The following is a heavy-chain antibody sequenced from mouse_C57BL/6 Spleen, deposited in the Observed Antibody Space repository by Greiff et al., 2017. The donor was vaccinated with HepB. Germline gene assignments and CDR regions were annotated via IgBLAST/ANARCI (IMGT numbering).Heavy chain of an antibody. Sequence: QVHVKQSGAELAKPGASVKLSCKASGYTFTSYWMHWVKQRPGQGLEWIGYINPSSGYTKYNQKFKDKATLTADKSSSTAYMQLSSLTYEDSAVYYCARSLLPYYFDYWGQGTTLTVSS. J-gene: IGHJ2*01. CDR1: GYTFTSYW. CDR3: ARSLLPYYFDY. D-gene: IGHD1-2*01. V-gene: IGHV1-7*01. CDR2: INPSSGYT.